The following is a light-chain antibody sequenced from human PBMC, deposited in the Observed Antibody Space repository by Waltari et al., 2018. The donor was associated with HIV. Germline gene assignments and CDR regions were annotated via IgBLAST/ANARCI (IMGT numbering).Light chain of an antibody. CDR1: KIGSKS. J-gene: IGLJ1*01. V-gene: IGLV3-21*02. CDR2: NGS. CDR3: HVWDRSSDHHV. Sequence: SYVLTQPPSVSVAPGQTARITCGGNKIGSKSVHWYQQKAGQAPVLVVYNGSDRPSGIPGRFSGSRSGNTATPTISRVEAGDEADYYCHVWDRSSDHHVFGTGTKVTVL.